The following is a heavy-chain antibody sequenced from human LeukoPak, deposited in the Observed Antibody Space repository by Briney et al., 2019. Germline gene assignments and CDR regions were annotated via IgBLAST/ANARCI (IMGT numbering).Heavy chain of an antibody. CDR2: ISTSGNTI. V-gene: IGHV3-11*04. D-gene: IGHD1-26*01. Sequence: KTGGSLRLSCGASGFTFCDYYMSWIRQTPGKGLEWVSYISTSGNTIHYAASVKGRFTICRDDAQDSLELHMSSLRAEDTVVYYCARVRGSYCSDHWGQGILVIVSS. CDR3: ARVRGSYCSDH. CDR1: GFTFCDYY. J-gene: IGHJ4*02.